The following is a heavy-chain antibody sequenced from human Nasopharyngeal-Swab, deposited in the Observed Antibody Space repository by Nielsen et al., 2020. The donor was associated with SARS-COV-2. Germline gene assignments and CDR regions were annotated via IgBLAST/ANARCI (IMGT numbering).Heavy chain of an antibody. CDR3: ARVINWNYEIYYYYYGMDV. J-gene: IGHJ6*02. D-gene: IGHD1-7*01. CDR2: ISSSSSTI. Sequence: ETLSLTCAASGFTFSSYSMNWVRQAPGKGLEWVSYISSSSSTIYYADSVKGRFTISRDNAKNSLYLQMNSLRAEDTAVYYCARVINWNYEIYYYYYGMDVWGQGTTVTVSS. CDR1: GFTFSSYS. V-gene: IGHV3-48*04.